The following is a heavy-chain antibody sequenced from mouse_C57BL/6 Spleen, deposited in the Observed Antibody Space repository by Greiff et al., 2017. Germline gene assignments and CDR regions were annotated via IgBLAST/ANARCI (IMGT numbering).Heavy chain of an antibody. J-gene: IGHJ3*01. CDR2: IDPSDSYT. V-gene: IGHV1-50*01. D-gene: IGHD1-1*01. Sequence: QVQLQQPGAELVKPGASVKLSCKASGYTFTSYWMQWVKQRPGQGLEWIGEIDPSDSYTNYNQKFKGKATLTVDTSSSTAYMQLSSLTSEDSAVYYCARWHYGSGWFAYWGQGTLVTVSA. CDR3: ARWHYGSGWFAY. CDR1: GYTFTSYW.